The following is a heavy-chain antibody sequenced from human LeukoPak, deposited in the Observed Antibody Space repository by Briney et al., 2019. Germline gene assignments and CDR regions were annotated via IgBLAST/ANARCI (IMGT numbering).Heavy chain of an antibody. D-gene: IGHD3-10*01. CDR3: AKARITMVRGVITTVDY. CDR2: ISGSGGST. Sequence: GGSLRLSCAVSGFTFSSYGMSWVRQAPGKGLEWVSAISGSGGSTYYADSVKGRFTISRDNSKNTLYLQMNSLRAEDTAVYYCAKARITMVRGVITTVDYWGQGTLVTVSS. J-gene: IGHJ4*02. V-gene: IGHV3-23*01. CDR1: GFTFSSYG.